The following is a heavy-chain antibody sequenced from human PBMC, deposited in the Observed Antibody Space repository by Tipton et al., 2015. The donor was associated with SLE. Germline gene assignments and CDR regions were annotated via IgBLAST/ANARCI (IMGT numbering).Heavy chain of an antibody. J-gene: IGHJ4*01. CDR3: ARGMLYSYTPDYLYF. CDR2: IYTSGST. Sequence: TLSLTCAVSGGSFSGYYWSWIRQPPGTGLEWIGRIYTSGSTNYNPSLKSRVTKSVDTSKNQFSLKLSSVTAADTAVHYCARGMLYSYTPDYLYFWGPGTLATVTS. CDR1: GGSFSGYY. V-gene: IGHV4-4*07. D-gene: IGHD2-8*01.